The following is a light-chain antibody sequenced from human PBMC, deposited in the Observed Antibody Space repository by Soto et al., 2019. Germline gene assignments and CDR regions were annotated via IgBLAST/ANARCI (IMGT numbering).Light chain of an antibody. Sequence: QPVLTQPASLSGSPGQSITISCTGTSSDIGAYDYVSWYQQHPDKAPKLIIYEVSKRPSGVPDRFSGSKSGNTASLTVSGLQAEDEADYYCSSYGGYNNVIFGGGTKLTVL. CDR1: SSDIGAYDY. CDR3: SSYGGYNNVI. J-gene: IGLJ2*01. V-gene: IGLV2-8*01. CDR2: EVS.